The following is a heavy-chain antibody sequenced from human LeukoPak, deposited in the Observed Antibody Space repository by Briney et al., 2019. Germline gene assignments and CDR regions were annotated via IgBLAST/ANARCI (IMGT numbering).Heavy chain of an antibody. D-gene: IGHD3-10*01. CDR1: GFTFSSYS. V-gene: IGHV3-21*01. CDR3: TRLGASGSRIIDY. Sequence: GGSLRLSCAASGFTFSSYSMNWVRQAPGKGLEWVSSISSSGSNIYYGDSVKGRFSISRDNAQNSLYLQMNSLRAEDTAVYYCTRLGASGSRIIDYWGQGTLVTVSS. J-gene: IGHJ4*02. CDR2: ISSSGSNI.